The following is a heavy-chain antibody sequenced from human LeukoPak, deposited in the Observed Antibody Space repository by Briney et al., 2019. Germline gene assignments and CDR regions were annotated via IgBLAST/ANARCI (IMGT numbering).Heavy chain of an antibody. CDR3: ATSRPEYHYDILTGYHYRNWFDP. CDR2: IIPIFGTA. J-gene: IGHJ5*02. D-gene: IGHD3-9*01. CDR1: GYTFTSYA. V-gene: IGHV1-69*13. Sequence: GASVKVSCKASGYTFTSYAISWVRQAPGQGLEWMGGIIPIFGTANYAQKFQGRVTITADESTSTAYMELSSLRSEDTAVYYCATSRPEYHYDILTGYHYRNWFDPWGQGTLVTVSS.